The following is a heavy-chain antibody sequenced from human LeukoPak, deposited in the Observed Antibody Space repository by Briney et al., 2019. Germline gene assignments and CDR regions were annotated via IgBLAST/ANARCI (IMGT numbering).Heavy chain of an antibody. D-gene: IGHD6-25*01. CDR3: ARGGAALPLDY. J-gene: IGHJ4*02. CDR1: GGSVTSTSYY. Sequence: PSETLSLTCTVSGGSVTSTSYYWGWIRQPPGKGLEWFGSINYSGSTYYNPSLKSRVTISVDTSKNQFSLKLSSVTAADTAVYYCARGGAALPLDYWGQGTLVTVSS. V-gene: IGHV4-39*07. CDR2: INYSGST.